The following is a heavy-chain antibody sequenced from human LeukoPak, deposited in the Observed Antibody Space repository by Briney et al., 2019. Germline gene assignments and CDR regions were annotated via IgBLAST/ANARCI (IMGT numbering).Heavy chain of an antibody. D-gene: IGHD5-12*01. V-gene: IGHV3-7*01. CDR3: ARGSGYDLGVFDY. Sequence: GGSLRLSCAASGFTFNNYAMSWVRQAPGKGLEWVANIKQDGSEKYYVDSVKGRFTISRDNAKNSLYLQMNSLRAEDTAVYYCARGSGYDLGVFDYWGQGTLVTVSS. CDR1: GFTFNNYA. J-gene: IGHJ4*02. CDR2: IKQDGSEK.